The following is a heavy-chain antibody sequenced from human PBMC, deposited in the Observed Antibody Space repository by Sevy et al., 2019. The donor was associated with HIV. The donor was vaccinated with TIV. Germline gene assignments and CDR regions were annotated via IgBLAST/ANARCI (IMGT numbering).Heavy chain of an antibody. CDR3: ARDPSQPHSPVLSEWLFSYYYYYGMDV. J-gene: IGHJ6*02. CDR2: INSDGSST. Sequence: QLGGSLRLSCAASGFTFSSYWMHWVRQAPGKGLVWVSRINSDGSSTSYADSVKGRFTISRDNAKNTLYLQMNSLRAEDTAVYYCARDPSQPHSPVLSEWLFSYYYYYGMDVWGQGTTVTVSS. D-gene: IGHD3-3*01. CDR1: GFTFSSYW. V-gene: IGHV3-74*01.